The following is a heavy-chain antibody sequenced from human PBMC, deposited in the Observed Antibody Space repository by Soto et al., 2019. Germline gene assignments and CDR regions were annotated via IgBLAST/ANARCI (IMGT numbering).Heavy chain of an antibody. CDR2: ISTAVGAT. CDR3: AKDRTAAARNFDY. CDR1: GFTFSNHA. Sequence: GGSLRLSCAVSGFTFSNHAMSWVRQAPGKGLEWVSAISTAVGATYYADSVKGRFTISRDDSNNTLYLQMDSLRAEDTAVYYCAKDRTAAARNFDYWGQGTLVTVSS. J-gene: IGHJ4*02. V-gene: IGHV3-23*01. D-gene: IGHD6-13*01.